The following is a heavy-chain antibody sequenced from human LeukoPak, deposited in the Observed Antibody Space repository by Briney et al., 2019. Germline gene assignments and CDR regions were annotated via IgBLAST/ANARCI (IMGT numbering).Heavy chain of an antibody. Sequence: GGTLRLSCAASGFTFSSYGMSWVRQAPGKGLEWVSAISGSGGSTYYADSVKGRFTISRDNSKNTLYLQMNSLRAEDTALYYCARGSGAGDAFDIWGQGTMVTVSS. CDR3: ARGSGAGDAFDI. CDR1: GFTFSSYG. V-gene: IGHV3-23*01. CDR2: ISGSGGST. D-gene: IGHD4/OR15-4a*01. J-gene: IGHJ3*02.